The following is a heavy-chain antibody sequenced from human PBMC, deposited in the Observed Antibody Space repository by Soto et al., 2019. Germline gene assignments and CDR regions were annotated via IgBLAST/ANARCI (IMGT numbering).Heavy chain of an antibody. CDR2: IRSKAYGGTT. D-gene: IGHD3-16*02. CDR3: TRARVMITFGGVIVIPGSDY. CDR1: GFTFGDYA. V-gene: IGHV3-49*04. Sequence: EVQLVESGGGLVQPGRSLRLSCTASGFTFGDYAMSWVRQAPGKGLEWVGFIRSKAYGGTTEYAASVKGRFTISRDDSKSIAYLQMNSLKTEDTAVYYCTRARVMITFGGVIVIPGSDYWGQGTLVTVSS. J-gene: IGHJ4*02.